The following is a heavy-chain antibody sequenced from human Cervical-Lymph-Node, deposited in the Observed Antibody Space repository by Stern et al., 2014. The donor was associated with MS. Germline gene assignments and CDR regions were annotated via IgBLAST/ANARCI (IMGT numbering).Heavy chain of an antibody. J-gene: IGHJ4*02. CDR2: INHSGST. V-gene: IGHV4-34*01. CDR3: ARWGLYSGSPRNY. D-gene: IGHD1-26*01. Sequence: QVQLQQWGAGLLKPSETLSLTCAVYGGSFSGYYWSWIRQPPGKGLEWIGEINHSGSTNYNPSLKSRVTISVDTSKTQFSRKLSSVTAADTAVYYCARWGLYSGSPRNYGGQGTLVTVSS. CDR1: GGSFSGYY.